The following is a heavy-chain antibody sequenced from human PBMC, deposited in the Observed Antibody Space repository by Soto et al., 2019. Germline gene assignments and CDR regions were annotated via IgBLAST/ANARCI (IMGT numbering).Heavy chain of an antibody. CDR2: ISGGGDAA. CDR1: GFTFINYA. CDR3: ARKILGSTTRPNCWYFDL. Sequence: EVQVLESGGGLVQPGGSLRLSCAGSGFTFINYAMNWVRQAPGKGLEWVSSISGGGDAAFFPDSVRGRFTISRDNSKNTVTLQMNSLGVDDTAVYYCARKILGSTTRPNCWYFDLWGRDTLVTVSS. D-gene: IGHD7-27*01. V-gene: IGHV3-23*01. J-gene: IGHJ2*01.